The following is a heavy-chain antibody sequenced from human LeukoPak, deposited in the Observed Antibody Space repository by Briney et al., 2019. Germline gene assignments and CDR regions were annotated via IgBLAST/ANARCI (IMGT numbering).Heavy chain of an antibody. CDR1: GFTFSSYG. CDR2: IRYDGSNK. D-gene: IGHD6-19*01. J-gene: IGHJ4*02. V-gene: IGHV3-30*02. CDR3: AKDHRSGWYFEA. Sequence: GWSLRLSCAASGFTFSSYGMHWVRQAPGKGLEGVAFIRYDGSNKYYADSVKGRFTISRDNSKNTLYLQMNSLRAEDTAVYYCAKDHRSGWYFEAWGQGTLVTVSS.